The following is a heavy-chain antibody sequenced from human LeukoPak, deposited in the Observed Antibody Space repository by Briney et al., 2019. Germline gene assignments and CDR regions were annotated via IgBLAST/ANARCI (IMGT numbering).Heavy chain of an antibody. CDR1: GGSISSYY. Sequence: PSETLSLTRTVSGGSISSYYWSWIRQPPGKGLEWIGYIYYSGSTNYNPSLKSRVTISVDTSKNQFSLKLSSVTAADTAVYYCAGGPPPNYYDSSLYFDYWGQGTLVTVSS. J-gene: IGHJ4*02. D-gene: IGHD3-22*01. CDR2: IYYSGST. CDR3: AGGPPPNYYDSSLYFDY. V-gene: IGHV4-59*08.